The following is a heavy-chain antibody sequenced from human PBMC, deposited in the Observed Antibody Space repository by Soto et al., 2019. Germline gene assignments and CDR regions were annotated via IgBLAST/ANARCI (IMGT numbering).Heavy chain of an antibody. D-gene: IGHD5-18*01. Sequence: AFLLTLVKNTETLTLTCAFSGFRLSERGVGVGWIRQPPGKALEWVALIYWNDDKRYSPSLKNRLTITKDTSKNQVVLTMTNMDPVDTATYCCAHKRDTVDWFGPSGRGTLVTVSS. V-gene: IGHV2-5*01. CDR3: AHKRDTVDWFGP. CDR1: GFRLSERGVG. J-gene: IGHJ5*02. CDR2: IYWNDDK.